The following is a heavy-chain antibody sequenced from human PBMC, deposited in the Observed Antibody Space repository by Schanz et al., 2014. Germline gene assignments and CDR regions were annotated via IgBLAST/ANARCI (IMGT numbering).Heavy chain of an antibody. D-gene: IGHD3-10*01. CDR2: ISGYNGDT. J-gene: IGHJ4*02. Sequence: QVQLVQSGAEVKKPGASVKVSCQASGYTFAGHAIHWVRQAPGQGLEWMGWISGYNGDTNYAPKFQDRVTMTTDTSTGITSLELRNLKSDDTAVYYCARDRVSFVRGPLGVDWGQGTQVIVSS. CDR1: GYTFAGHA. V-gene: IGHV1-18*01. CDR3: ARDRVSFVRGPLGVD.